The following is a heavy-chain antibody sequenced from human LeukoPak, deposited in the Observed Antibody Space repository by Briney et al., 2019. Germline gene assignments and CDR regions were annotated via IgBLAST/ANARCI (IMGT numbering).Heavy chain of an antibody. V-gene: IGHV4-59*12. CDR1: GGSISSYY. CDR3: ARGHNYYYGMDV. J-gene: IGHJ6*02. Sequence: SETLSLTCTVSGGSISSYYWSWIRQPPGKGLEWIGYIYYSGSTNYNPSLKSRVTISVDTSKNQFSLKLSSVTAADTAVYYCARGHNYYYGMDVWGQGTTVTVSS. CDR2: IYYSGST.